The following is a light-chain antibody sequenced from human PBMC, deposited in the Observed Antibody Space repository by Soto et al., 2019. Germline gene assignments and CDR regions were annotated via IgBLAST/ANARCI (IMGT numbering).Light chain of an antibody. J-gene: IGKJ5*01. CDR3: QQRSNWPLT. CDR1: QSLSSNY. CDR2: DAS. Sequence: VLTQSPGTLSLPPGERATLYCRASQSLSSNYLAWYQQKPGQAPRLLIYDASNRATGIPARFSGSGSGTDFTLTISSLEPEDFAVYYCQQRSNWPLTFGQGTRLEIK. V-gene: IGKV3-11*01.